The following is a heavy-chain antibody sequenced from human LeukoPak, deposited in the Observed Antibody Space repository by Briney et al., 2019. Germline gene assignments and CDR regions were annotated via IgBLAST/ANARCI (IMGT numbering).Heavy chain of an antibody. CDR2: IYHSGST. V-gene: IGHV4-34*01. Sequence: PSETLSLTCAVYGGSFSGHYWSWIRQPPGKGLEWIGYIYHSGSTYYNPSLKSRVTISVDRSKNQFSLKLSSVTAADTAVYYCARVRVAPPSRYYFDYWGQGTLVTVSS. J-gene: IGHJ4*02. CDR1: GGSFSGHY. CDR3: ARVRVAPPSRYYFDY. D-gene: IGHD5-12*01.